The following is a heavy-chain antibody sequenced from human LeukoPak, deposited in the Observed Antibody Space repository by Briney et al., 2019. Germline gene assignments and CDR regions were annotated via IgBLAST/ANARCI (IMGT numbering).Heavy chain of an antibody. Sequence: GGSLRLSCRASGFTVSRYAMSWVRQVPGKELEWVSSITNNNGKTYYADSVKGRLTISRDESENTVFLQMNSLRVEDTAIYYCAKDHPSSGWPTFEYWGQGTLVTVSS. CDR2: ITNNNGKT. D-gene: IGHD6-19*01. J-gene: IGHJ4*02. V-gene: IGHV3-23*01. CDR1: GFTVSRYA. CDR3: AKDHPSSGWPTFEY.